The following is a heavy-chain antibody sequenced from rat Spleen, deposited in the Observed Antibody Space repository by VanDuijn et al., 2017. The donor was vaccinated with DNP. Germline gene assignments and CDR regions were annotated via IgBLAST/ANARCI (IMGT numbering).Heavy chain of an antibody. Sequence: EVQLVESGGGLVQPGNSLKLSCAASGFTFSDYYMAWVRQAPAKGLEWVASINTGGTNTYYRDSVKGRFTISRDNAKNTLYLQMNSLQTEDTATYYCARETMMVVIITPFDYWGQGVMVTVSS. CDR1: GFTFSDYY. J-gene: IGHJ2*01. V-gene: IGHV5S23*01. D-gene: IGHD1-12*02. CDR3: ARETMMVVIITPFDY. CDR2: INTGGTNT.